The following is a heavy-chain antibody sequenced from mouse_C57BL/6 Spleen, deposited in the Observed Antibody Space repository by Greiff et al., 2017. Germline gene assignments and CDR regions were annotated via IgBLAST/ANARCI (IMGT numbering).Heavy chain of an antibody. CDR2: IDPNSGGT. Sequence: QVQLKQPGAELVKPGASVKLSCKASGYTFTSYWMHWVKQRPGRGPEWIGRIDPNSGGTKYNEKFKGKATLTVDKPSSTAYMQLSSLTSEDSAVYYCARENEDIDYWGQGTTLTVSS. D-gene: IGHD3-2*01. CDR3: ARENEDIDY. J-gene: IGHJ2*01. V-gene: IGHV1-72*01. CDR1: GYTFTSYW.